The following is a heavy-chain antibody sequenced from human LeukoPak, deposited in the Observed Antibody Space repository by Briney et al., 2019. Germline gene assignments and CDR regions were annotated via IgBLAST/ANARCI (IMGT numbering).Heavy chain of an antibody. V-gene: IGHV1-8*01. CDR3: ARRYCRGGSCYSGMDALDI. CDR1: GYTFTSYD. Sequence: ASVKVSCKASGYTFTSYDINWVRQATGQGLEWMGWMNPNSGNTGYAQKFQGRVTMTRNTSISTAYMELSSLRSEDTAVYYCARRYCRGGSCYSGMDALDIWGRGTMVTVSS. D-gene: IGHD2-15*01. J-gene: IGHJ3*02. CDR2: MNPNSGNT.